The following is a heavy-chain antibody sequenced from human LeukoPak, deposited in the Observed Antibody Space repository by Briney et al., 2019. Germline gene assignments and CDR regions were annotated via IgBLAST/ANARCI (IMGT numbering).Heavy chain of an antibody. V-gene: IGHV3-74*01. CDR1: GFTFSSYW. Sequence: GGSLRLSCAASGFTFSSYWMNWVRQAPGKGLMWVSHINTDGTTTTYADSVRGRFTVSRDNAKNTLYLQMNSLRAEDTAVYYCARDLGQSTFDYWGQGTLVTVSS. J-gene: IGHJ4*02. CDR3: ARDLGQSTFDY. D-gene: IGHD3-16*01. CDR2: INTDGTTT.